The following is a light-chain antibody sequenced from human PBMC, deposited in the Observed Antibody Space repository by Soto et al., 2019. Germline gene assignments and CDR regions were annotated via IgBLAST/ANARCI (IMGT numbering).Light chain of an antibody. V-gene: IGKV1D-16*01. J-gene: IGKJ5*01. Sequence: DIQMTQSPSSLSASVGDRVTITCRASKGFGSSLAWYQQKPEKAPKSLIYAASGLQSDVPSRFSGSGSGKDSTLTISSLQPEDVATYYCQQYDSSPFTFGQGTRLEI. CDR3: QQYDSSPFT. CDR2: AAS. CDR1: KGFGSS.